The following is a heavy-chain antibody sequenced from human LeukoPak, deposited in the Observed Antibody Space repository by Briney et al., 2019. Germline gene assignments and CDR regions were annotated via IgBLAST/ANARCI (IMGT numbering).Heavy chain of an antibody. CDR3: QGYSYNGGYFDY. J-gene: IGHJ4*02. CDR1: GYTLTELS. D-gene: IGHD5-18*01. V-gene: IGHV1-24*01. Sequence: ASVKVSCKVSGYTLTELSMHWVRQAPGKGLEWMGNFDPEDGERIYAQRFQGRVTMTEDTSTDTAYMELSSLRSEDTAVYYCQGYSYNGGYFDYWGQGALVTVSS. CDR2: FDPEDGER.